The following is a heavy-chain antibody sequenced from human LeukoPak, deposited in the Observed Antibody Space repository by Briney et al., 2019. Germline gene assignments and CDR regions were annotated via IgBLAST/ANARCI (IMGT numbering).Heavy chain of an antibody. CDR2: ISVRSNYR. D-gene: IGHD3-22*01. V-gene: IGHV3-21*01. CDR3: VRLRRNNDRSGYYYYYDY. J-gene: IGHJ4*02. CDR1: GYTFSDFS. Sequence: GGSLTLSCAASGYTFSDFSVNWVRQAPGKGLEWVSSISVRSNYRYYADSVRGRFTISRDDARDSLFLQMNSLRAEDTAVYFCVRLRRNNDRSGYYYYYDYWGQGTLVTVSS.